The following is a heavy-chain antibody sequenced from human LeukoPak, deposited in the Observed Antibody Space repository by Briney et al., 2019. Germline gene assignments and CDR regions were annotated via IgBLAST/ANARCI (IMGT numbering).Heavy chain of an antibody. D-gene: IGHD2-2*01. CDR2: INHSGST. Sequence: SETLSLTCAVYGGSFSGYYWSWIRQPPGKGLEWIGEINHSGSTNYNPSLKSRVTISVDTSKNQFSLKLSSVTAADTAVYYCVRGSTVVPFDPWGQGTLVPVSS. CDR1: GGSFSGYY. V-gene: IGHV4-34*01. J-gene: IGHJ5*02. CDR3: VRGSTVVPFDP.